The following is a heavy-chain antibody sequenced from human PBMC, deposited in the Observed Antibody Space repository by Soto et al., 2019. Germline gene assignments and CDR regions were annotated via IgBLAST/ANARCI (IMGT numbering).Heavy chain of an antibody. D-gene: IGHD3-10*01. CDR2: INAGNGNT. V-gene: IGHV1-3*05. CDR3: ARGTGSGMDV. CDR1: GYTFTNYA. Sequence: QVQLVQSGAEEKKPGASVKVSCKASGYTFTNYAMHWVRQAPGQRLEWMGWINAGNGNTKYSQKCQGRVTITRDTSASTAYMELSSLRSEDTAVYYCARGTGSGMDVWGQGTTVTVSS. J-gene: IGHJ6*02.